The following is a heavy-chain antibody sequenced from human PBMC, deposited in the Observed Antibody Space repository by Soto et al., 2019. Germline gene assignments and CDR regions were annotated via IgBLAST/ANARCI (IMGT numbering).Heavy chain of an antibody. CDR2: IIPIFGTA. Sequence: QVQLVQSGAEVKKPGSSVKVSCKASGGTFSSYAISWVRQAPGQGLEWMGGIIPIFGTANYAQKFQGRVTITADESTSTGNMELSRLRYEDTAVYYCARLYYYDSSGDYPSRNFDYWGQGTLVTVSS. D-gene: IGHD3-22*01. CDR1: GGTFSSYA. J-gene: IGHJ4*02. V-gene: IGHV1-69*01. CDR3: ARLYYYDSSGDYPSRNFDY.